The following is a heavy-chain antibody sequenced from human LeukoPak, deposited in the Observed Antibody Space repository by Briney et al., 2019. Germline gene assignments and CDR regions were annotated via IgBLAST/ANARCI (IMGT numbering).Heavy chain of an antibody. V-gene: IGHV3-30*03. CDR3: ARRISGRAFDI. D-gene: IGHD1-14*01. Sequence: QTGGSLRLSCAASGFTFSSYGMHWVRQAPGKGLEWVAVISYDGSNKYYADSVKGRFTISRYNSKNTLYLQMNSLRAEDTAVYYWARRISGRAFDIWGQGTMVIVFS. CDR2: ISYDGSNK. CDR1: GFTFSSYG. J-gene: IGHJ3*02.